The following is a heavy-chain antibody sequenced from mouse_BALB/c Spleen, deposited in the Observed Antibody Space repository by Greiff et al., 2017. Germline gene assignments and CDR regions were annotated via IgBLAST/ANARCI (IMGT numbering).Heavy chain of an antibody. J-gene: IGHJ1*01. CDR1: GFTFSSFG. Sequence: DVMLVESGGGLVQPGGSRKLSCAASGFTFSSFGMHWVRQAPEKGLEWVAYISSGSSTIYYADTVKGRFTISRDNPKNTLFLQMTSLRSEDTAMYYCARSDYYGSSYPWYFDVWGAGTTVTVSS. CDR3: ARSDYYGSSYPWYFDV. D-gene: IGHD1-1*01. CDR2: ISSGSSTI. V-gene: IGHV5-17*02.